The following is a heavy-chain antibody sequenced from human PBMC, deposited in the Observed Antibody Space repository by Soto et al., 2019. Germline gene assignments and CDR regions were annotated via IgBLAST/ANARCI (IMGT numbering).Heavy chain of an antibody. Sequence: PGGSLRLSCVGSGFIFSNDGMHWVRQTPGKGLEWVAFMSYDGSDTFYADSVKGRFTISRDNSKNTLFLHMSNLGAEDTAMYYCTVVRVADSALDHWGQGTLVTVSS. D-gene: IGHD3-10*02. V-gene: IGHV3-30*02. CDR1: GFIFSNDG. CDR2: MSYDGSDT. CDR3: TVVRVADSALDH. J-gene: IGHJ4*02.